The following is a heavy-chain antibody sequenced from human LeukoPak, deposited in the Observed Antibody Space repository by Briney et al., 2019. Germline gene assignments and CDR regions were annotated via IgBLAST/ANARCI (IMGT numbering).Heavy chain of an antibody. Sequence: GGSLRLSCAASGFTFSSYAMSWVRQAPGKGLEGVSAISGSGGSTYYADSVKGRFTISRDNSKNTLYLQMNSLRAEDTAVYYCAKDPITIFGVVISVRPSGWSDPWGQGTLVTVSS. CDR2: ISGSGGST. CDR1: GFTFSSYA. J-gene: IGHJ5*02. D-gene: IGHD3-3*01. CDR3: AKDPITIFGVVISVRPSGWSDP. V-gene: IGHV3-23*01.